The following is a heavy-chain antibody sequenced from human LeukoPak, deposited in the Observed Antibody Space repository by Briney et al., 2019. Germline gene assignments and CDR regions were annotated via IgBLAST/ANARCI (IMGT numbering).Heavy chain of an antibody. J-gene: IGHJ4*02. Sequence: SETLSLTCAVSGGSISSNNYYWGWIRQPPGKGLEWIGSIYYSGSTYYNPSLKSRVTISVDTSKNQFSLKLSSVTAADTAVYYCARVFNVGYLIDYWGQGTLVTVSS. V-gene: IGHV4-39*07. D-gene: IGHD6-13*01. CDR2: IYYSGST. CDR1: GGSISSNNYY. CDR3: ARVFNVGYLIDY.